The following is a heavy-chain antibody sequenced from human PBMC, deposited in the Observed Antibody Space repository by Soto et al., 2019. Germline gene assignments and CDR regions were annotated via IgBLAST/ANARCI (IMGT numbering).Heavy chain of an antibody. CDR1: GYTFTDYS. J-gene: IGHJ4*02. Sequence: LVQSGTEVKKPGASVKISCKASGYTFTDYSLHWVRQAPGQGLEWMGWINPASGVTVEAQDLEGRVTMTRDTSINTVYMDLGWLTSADTAIYYCALEMSRITYFEYWGQGTLLTVSS. CDR2: INPASGVT. D-gene: IGHD1-20*01. V-gene: IGHV1-2*02. CDR3: ALEMSRITYFEY.